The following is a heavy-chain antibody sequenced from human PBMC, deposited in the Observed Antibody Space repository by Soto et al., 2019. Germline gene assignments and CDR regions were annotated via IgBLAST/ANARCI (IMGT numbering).Heavy chain of an antibody. Sequence: QVQLVESGGGVVQPGRSLRLSCAASGFTFSSYAMHWVRQAPGKGLEWVAVISYDGSNKYYADSVKGRFTISRDNSKNXLYLQMNSLRAEDTAVYYCARGPRLRFLEWFLFDYWGQGTLVTVSS. V-gene: IGHV3-30-3*01. CDR2: ISYDGSNK. CDR3: ARGPRLRFLEWFLFDY. J-gene: IGHJ4*02. D-gene: IGHD3-3*01. CDR1: GFTFSSYA.